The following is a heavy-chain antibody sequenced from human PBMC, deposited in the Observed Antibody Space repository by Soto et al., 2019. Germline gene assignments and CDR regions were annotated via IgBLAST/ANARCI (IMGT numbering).Heavy chain of an antibody. Sequence: SGFTFSSYGMHWVRQAPGKGLEWVAVISYDGSNKYYADSVKGRFTISRDNSKNTLYLQMNSLRAEDTAVYYCAKNEARNSGSYTIDYWGQGTLVTVSS. CDR2: ISYDGSNK. J-gene: IGHJ4*02. D-gene: IGHD1-26*01. V-gene: IGHV3-30*18. CDR1: GFTFSSYG. CDR3: AKNEARNSGSYTIDY.